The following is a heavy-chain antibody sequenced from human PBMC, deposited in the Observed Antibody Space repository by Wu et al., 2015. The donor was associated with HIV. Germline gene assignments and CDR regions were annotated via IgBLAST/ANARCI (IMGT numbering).Heavy chain of an antibody. V-gene: IGHV1-18*01. Sequence: QGRLTMTTDTSTSTAYMDLRSLKYDDTAVYYCAREVTGDRNAFDIWGQGTMVTVSS. CDR3: AREVTGDRNAFDI. J-gene: IGHJ3*02. D-gene: IGHD7-27*01.